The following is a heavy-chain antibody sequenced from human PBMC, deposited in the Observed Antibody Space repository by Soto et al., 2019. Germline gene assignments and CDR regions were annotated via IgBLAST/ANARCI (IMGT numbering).Heavy chain of an antibody. D-gene: IGHD2-21*01. Sequence: ASVKVSCKASGGTFSSYAISWVRQAPGQGLEWMGGIIPIFGTANYAQKFQGRVTITADESTSTAYMELSSLRSEDTAVYYCARAHITIPGLYYYYGMDVWGQGTTVTVSS. V-gene: IGHV1-69*13. J-gene: IGHJ6*02. CDR1: GGTFSSYA. CDR2: IIPIFGTA. CDR3: ARAHITIPGLYYYYGMDV.